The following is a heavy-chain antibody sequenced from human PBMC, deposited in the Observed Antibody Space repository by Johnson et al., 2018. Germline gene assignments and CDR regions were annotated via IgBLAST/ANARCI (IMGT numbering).Heavy chain of an antibody. CDR3: TRKYVVATIRVDYYYYYMDV. CDR2: ITSRSDDM. V-gene: IGHV3-21*01. Sequence: VQLVQSGGGLVKPGGSLRLSCAASGFTFSSFNMIWVRQAPGTGLAWVSSITSRSDDMYYADSVKGRFTVSRDNDKNSLFLQMDSLRTEDTAVYYCTRKYVVATIRVDYYYYYMDVWGKGTTVTVSS. D-gene: IGHD5-12*01. CDR1: GFTFSSFN. J-gene: IGHJ6*03.